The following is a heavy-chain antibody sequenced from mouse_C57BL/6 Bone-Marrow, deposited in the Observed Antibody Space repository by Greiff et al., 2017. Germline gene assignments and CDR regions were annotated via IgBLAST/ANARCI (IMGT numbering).Heavy chain of an antibody. CDR3: TTRQLDHYYAMDY. V-gene: IGHV14-4*01. Sequence: VQLQQSGAELVRPGASVKLSCTASGFNIKDDYMHWVKQRPEQGLEWIGWIDTENGDTEYASKFQGKATITADTSSNTAYLQLSSLTSEDTAVYYCTTRQLDHYYAMDYWGQGTSVTVSS. D-gene: IGHD6-1*02. CDR1: GFNIKDDY. J-gene: IGHJ4*01. CDR2: IDTENGDT.